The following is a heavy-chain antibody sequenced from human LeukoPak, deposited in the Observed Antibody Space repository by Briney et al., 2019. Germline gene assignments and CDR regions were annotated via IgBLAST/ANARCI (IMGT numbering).Heavy chain of an antibody. J-gene: IGHJ4*02. V-gene: IGHV3-23*01. CDR3: ARAVTVTYHFDY. CDR2: ISGSGGST. D-gene: IGHD4-17*01. CDR1: GFTFSSYA. Sequence: PGGSLRLSCAASGFTFSSYAMSWVRQAPGKGLEWVSAISGSGGSTYYADSVKGRFTISRDNSKNTLYLQMNSLRAEDTAVYYCARAVTVTYHFDYWGQGTLVTVSS.